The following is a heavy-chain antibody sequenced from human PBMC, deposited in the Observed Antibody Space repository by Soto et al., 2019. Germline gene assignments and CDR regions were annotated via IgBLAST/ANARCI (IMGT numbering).Heavy chain of an antibody. CDR2: IYYSGST. CDR3: ARPVGSTSSFNWFDP. CDR1: GGSISSSSYY. D-gene: IGHD3-10*01. V-gene: IGHV4-39*01. J-gene: IGHJ5*02. Sequence: ETLSLTCTVSGGSISSSSYYWGWIRHPPGKGLEWIGSIYYSGSTYYNPSLKSRVTISVETSKNQFSLKLSTVTAADTAVYYCARPVGSTSSFNWFDPWGEGTLVTVSS.